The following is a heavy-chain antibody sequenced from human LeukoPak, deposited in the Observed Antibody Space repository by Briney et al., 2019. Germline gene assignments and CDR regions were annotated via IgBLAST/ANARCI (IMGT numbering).Heavy chain of an antibody. Sequence: PSETLSLTCVVYGGSFSGYYWSWIRQPPGEGLEWIGEIHPSGSTEYSPSLNSRVTISVDTSQNQFSLTLTSVTAADTAIYYCARGQDSRQTGYWVQGTLVAVSS. CDR2: IHPSGST. CDR1: GGSFSGYY. V-gene: IGHV4-34*01. D-gene: IGHD2-15*01. CDR3: ARGQDSRQTGY. J-gene: IGHJ4*02.